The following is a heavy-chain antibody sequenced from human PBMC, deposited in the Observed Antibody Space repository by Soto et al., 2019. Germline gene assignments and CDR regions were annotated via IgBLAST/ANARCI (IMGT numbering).Heavy chain of an antibody. D-gene: IGHD3-22*01. CDR3: ARGWGYDSNDYYYAY. CDR2: IIPILGTA. CDR1: GGTFSRHA. J-gene: IGHJ4*02. Sequence: QVQLVQSGAEVRKPGSSVKVSCKASGGTFSRHAISWVRQAPGQGLEWMGGIIPILGTANHAQKFQGRVTIIAAESTSTVYMELSSLRSEDTAMYYCARGWGYDSNDYYYAYWGQGTLVIVSS. V-gene: IGHV1-69*01.